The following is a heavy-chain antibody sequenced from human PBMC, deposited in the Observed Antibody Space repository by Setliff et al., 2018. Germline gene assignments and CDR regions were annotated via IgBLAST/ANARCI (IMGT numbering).Heavy chain of an antibody. Sequence: PSETLSLTCNVSGGSIAGSTYYWGWIRQPPGKGLEWIGRIYYSGNTYYNSSLRSRVTISVDTSKNQFSLKLSSVTAADTAIYYCTRAYSGSHDYWGQGTLVTVSS. J-gene: IGHJ4*02. CDR1: GGSIAGSTYY. CDR3: TRAYSGSHDY. CDR2: IYYSGNT. D-gene: IGHD1-26*01. V-gene: IGHV4-39*01.